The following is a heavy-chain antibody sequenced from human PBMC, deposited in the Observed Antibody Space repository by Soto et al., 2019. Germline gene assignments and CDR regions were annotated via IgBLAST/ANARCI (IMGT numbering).Heavy chain of an antibody. Sequence: SATLSLTCAVSDYSVSSGYYWGWIRHPPGRWLEWIGSIYHSGSTYYNPSLKSRVTISVDTSKNQFSLKLSSVTAADTAVYYCARSLGYCSSTSCSQPPYYYYYGMDVWGQGTTVTVSS. D-gene: IGHD2-2*01. CDR2: IYHSGST. J-gene: IGHJ6*02. CDR1: DYSVSSGYY. V-gene: IGHV4-38-2*01. CDR3: ARSLGYCSSTSCSQPPYYYYYGMDV.